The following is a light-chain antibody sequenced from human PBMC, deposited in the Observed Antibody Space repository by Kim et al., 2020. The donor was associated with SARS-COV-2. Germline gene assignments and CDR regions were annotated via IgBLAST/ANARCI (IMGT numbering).Light chain of an antibody. Sequence: QSAPTQPASVSGSPGQSITIPCTGTDNYVSWYQQRPGQAPKLLLYDVTNRPSGVSSRFSGSKSDNTASLTISGLQAEDEADYYCSLFTHMNNFYVFGRGTKVTVL. CDR2: DVT. J-gene: IGLJ1*01. CDR1: DNY. V-gene: IGLV2-14*03. CDR3: SLFTHMNNFYV.